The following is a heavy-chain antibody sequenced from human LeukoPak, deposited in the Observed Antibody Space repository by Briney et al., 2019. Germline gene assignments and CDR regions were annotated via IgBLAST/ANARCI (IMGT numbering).Heavy chain of an antibody. V-gene: IGHV1-69*05. CDR2: IIPIFGTT. Sequence: VASVKVSCKASGYTFTSYGISWVRQAPGQGLEWMGRIIPIFGTTNYAQKFQGRVTITTDESTSTAYMELSSLRSEDTAVYYCARDVIGNPYYYDSSGYYYFDYWGQGTLVTVSS. J-gene: IGHJ4*02. D-gene: IGHD3-22*01. CDR1: GYTFTSYG. CDR3: ARDVIGNPYYYDSSGYYYFDY.